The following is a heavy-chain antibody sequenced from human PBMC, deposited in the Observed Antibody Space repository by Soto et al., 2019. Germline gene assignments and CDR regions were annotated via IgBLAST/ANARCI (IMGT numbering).Heavy chain of an antibody. D-gene: IGHD3-22*01. V-gene: IGHV4-39*01. J-gene: IGHJ4*02. CDR3: ATSYYDSSGYYIY. CDR2: IYYSGST. Sequence: SETLSLTCTVSGGSISSSSYYWGWIRQPPGKGLEWIGSIYYSGSTYYNPSLKRRVTISVDTSKNQFSLKLRSVTAADTAVYYCATSYYDSSGYYIYWGQGTLVTVS. CDR1: GGSISSSSYY.